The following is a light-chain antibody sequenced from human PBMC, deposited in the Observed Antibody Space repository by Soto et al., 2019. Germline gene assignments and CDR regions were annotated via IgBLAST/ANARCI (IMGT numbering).Light chain of an antibody. Sequence: EIVLTQSPGTLSLSPGERATLSCRASQSVSSTYLAWYQQKPGQAPRLLIYGSSSRATGIPDRFSGSGSGTDFTLIISRLEPEDFALYYCQQFGRSSTFGGGTKVEIK. J-gene: IGKJ4*01. CDR3: QQFGRSST. CDR1: QSVSSTY. CDR2: GSS. V-gene: IGKV3-20*01.